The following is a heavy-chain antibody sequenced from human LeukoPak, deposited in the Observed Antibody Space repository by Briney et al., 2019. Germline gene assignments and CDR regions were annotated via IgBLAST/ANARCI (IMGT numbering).Heavy chain of an antibody. D-gene: IGHD2-15*01. CDR1: GFTLSSYN. V-gene: IGHV3-21*01. CDR3: ARGWYGPDY. J-gene: IGHJ4*02. CDR2: ISSSSSYI. Sequence: GGSLRLSCAASGFTLSSYNMNWVRQAPGKGLEWVSSISSSSSYIFYADSVKGRFSISRDNAENSLFLQMNSLSADDTAVYYCARGWYGPDYWGQGTLVTVSS.